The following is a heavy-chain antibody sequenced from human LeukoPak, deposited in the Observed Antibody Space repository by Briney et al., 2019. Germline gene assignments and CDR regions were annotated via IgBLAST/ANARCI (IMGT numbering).Heavy chain of an antibody. CDR3: AKDPGHYFDY. CDR1: GFTFSSYA. Sequence: GGSLRLSCAASGFTFSSYAMRWVRQAPGKGLEWVSAISGSGDSTYYADSVKGRFTISRDNSKNTLYLQMNSLRAEDTAVYYCAKDPGHYFDYWGQGTLVTVSS. D-gene: IGHD7-27*01. CDR2: ISGSGDST. V-gene: IGHV3-23*01. J-gene: IGHJ4*02.